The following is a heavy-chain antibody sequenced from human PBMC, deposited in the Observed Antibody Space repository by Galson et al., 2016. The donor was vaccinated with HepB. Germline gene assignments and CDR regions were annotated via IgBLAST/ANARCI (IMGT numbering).Heavy chain of an antibody. Sequence: CAASAFTVSGTYMTWVRQSPGQGLEWVSLIYSGGITYYADSVKGRFSISRDISKNLLYLQMNSLRAEDTAVYYCARVTPPCWFDPWGQGTLVTVSS. CDR3: ARVTPPCWFDP. CDR1: AFTVSGTY. CDR2: IYSGGIT. J-gene: IGHJ5*02. V-gene: IGHV3-66*01.